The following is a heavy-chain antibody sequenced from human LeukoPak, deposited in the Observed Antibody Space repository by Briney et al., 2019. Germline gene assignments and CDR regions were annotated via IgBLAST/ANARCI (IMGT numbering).Heavy chain of an antibody. J-gene: IGHJ4*02. D-gene: IGHD3-22*01. Sequence: PSETLSLTCAVSGGSVSSGSYYWSWIRQPPGKGLEWIGYIYYSGSTNYNPSLKSRVTISVDTSKNQFSLKLSSVTAADTAVYYCARSSPEYYYDSSGQYFDYWGQGTLVTAS. CDR2: IYYSGST. V-gene: IGHV4-61*01. CDR3: ARSSPEYYYDSSGQYFDY. CDR1: GGSVSSGSYY.